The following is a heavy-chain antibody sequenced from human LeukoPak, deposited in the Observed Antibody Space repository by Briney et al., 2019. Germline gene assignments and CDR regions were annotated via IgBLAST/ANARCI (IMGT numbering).Heavy chain of an antibody. CDR3: ASRNFGVVTD. CDR2: IDTSGNT. J-gene: IGHJ4*02. CDR1: GGSISSYY. V-gene: IGHV4-4*07. Sequence: SETLSLTCTVSGGSISSYYWSWIRQPPGKGLEWIGRIDTSGNTNYKPSLKSRVTMSVDTSKNQFSLKLSSVTAADTAVYYCASRNFGVVTDWGQGTLVTVSS. D-gene: IGHD3-3*01.